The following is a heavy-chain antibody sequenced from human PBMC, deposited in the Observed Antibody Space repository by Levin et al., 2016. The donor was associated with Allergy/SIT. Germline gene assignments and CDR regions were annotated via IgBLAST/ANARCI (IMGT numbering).Heavy chain of an antibody. CDR2: INHSGIT. CDR1: GGSLNNFY. CDR3: AAYTVTWYDT. J-gene: IGHJ5*02. V-gene: IGHV4-34*01. D-gene: IGHD2-2*02. Sequence: SETLSLTCDVSGGSLNNFYWTWIRQSPGKGLEWIGEINHSGITKYNPSLESRVTMSADTSKNQFSLKVRSVTAADTAVYYCAAYTVTWYDTWGQGTLVTVSS.